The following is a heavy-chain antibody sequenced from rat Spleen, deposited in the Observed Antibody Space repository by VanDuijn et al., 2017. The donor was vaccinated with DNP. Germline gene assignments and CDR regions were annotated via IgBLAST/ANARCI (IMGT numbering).Heavy chain of an antibody. CDR2: ITSNGGDT. J-gene: IGHJ4*01. D-gene: IGHD1-3*01. CDR3: ARDSVATYYYAMDA. Sequence: EVQLVESGGDLVQPGRSLILSCVASGFTFNTYWMNWIRQVPGKGLEWVASITSNGGDTYYPDSVKGRFTISRDNAKNTLYLQMNSLRSEDTATYYCARDSVATYYYAMDAWGQGTSVTVSS. CDR1: GFTFNTYW. V-gene: IGHV5-31*01.